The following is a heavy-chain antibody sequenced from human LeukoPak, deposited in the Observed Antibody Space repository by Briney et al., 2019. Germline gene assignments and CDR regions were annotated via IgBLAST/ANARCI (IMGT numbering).Heavy chain of an antibody. Sequence: GGSLRLSCAASGFTFSSYEMIWVRQAPGKGLEWVSYISSSGSTIYYADSAKGRFTISRDNAKNSLYLQMNSLRAEDTAVYYCAREVLELGLLYYYMDVWGKGTTVTVSS. CDR1: GFTFSSYE. CDR2: ISSSGSTI. J-gene: IGHJ6*03. V-gene: IGHV3-48*03. D-gene: IGHD1-7*01. CDR3: AREVLELGLLYYYMDV.